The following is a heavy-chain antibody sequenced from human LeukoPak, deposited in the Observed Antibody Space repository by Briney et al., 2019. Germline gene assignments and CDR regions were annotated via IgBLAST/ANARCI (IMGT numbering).Heavy chain of an antibody. J-gene: IGHJ6*03. D-gene: IGHD4-23*01. Sequence: SETLSLTCTVSGGSISSYYWSWIRQPAGKGLEWIGRIYTSGSNNYNPSLKTRVTMSVDTSKNQFSLKLSSVTAADTAMYYCAREVADYGGYYYYHYMDVWGKGTTVTISS. CDR1: GGSISSYY. CDR3: AREVADYGGYYYYHYMDV. CDR2: IYTSGSN. V-gene: IGHV4-4*07.